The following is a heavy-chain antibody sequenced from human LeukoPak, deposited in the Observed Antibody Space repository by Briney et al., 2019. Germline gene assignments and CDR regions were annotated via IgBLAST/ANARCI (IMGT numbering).Heavy chain of an antibody. CDR1: GFTVSSNY. Sequence: GGSLRLSCAASGFTVSSNYMSWVRQAPGKGLEWVSVIYSGGSTYYADSVKGRFTISRDNSKNTLYLQMNSLRAEDTAVYYCARDLSVGRNGDVWRQGTTVTVSS. CDR3: ARDLSVGRNGDV. V-gene: IGHV3-53*01. CDR2: IYSGGST. J-gene: IGHJ6*02. D-gene: IGHD2-15*01.